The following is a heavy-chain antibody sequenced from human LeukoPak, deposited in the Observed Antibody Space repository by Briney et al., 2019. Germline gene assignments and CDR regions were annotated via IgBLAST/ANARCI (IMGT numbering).Heavy chain of an antibody. Sequence: VKVSCEAFGGTLGKYAISGVPQAPRHALEGMGRMIPIFGTANYAQKLQGRVTIPTDESASTAYRALGHLRSGDTAVFYCAGGDGYGYHWFDSWGQGTLVTVSS. CDR3: AGGDGYGYHWFDS. CDR1: GGTLGKYA. CDR2: MIPIFGTA. V-gene: IGHV1-69*05. J-gene: IGHJ5*01. D-gene: IGHD5-24*01.